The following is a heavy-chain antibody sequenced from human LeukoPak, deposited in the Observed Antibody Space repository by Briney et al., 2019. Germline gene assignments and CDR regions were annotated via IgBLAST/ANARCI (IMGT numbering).Heavy chain of an antibody. CDR2: IYHSGST. CDR3: ARADYGDSDFDY. J-gene: IGHJ4*02. V-gene: IGHV4-38-2*02. Sequence: SETLSLTCTVSGYSISSGYYWGWIRQPPGKGLEWIGSIYHSGSTYYNPSLKSRVTISVDTSKNQFSLKLSSVTAADTAVYYCARADYGDSDFDYWGQGTLVTVSS. D-gene: IGHD4-17*01. CDR1: GYSISSGYY.